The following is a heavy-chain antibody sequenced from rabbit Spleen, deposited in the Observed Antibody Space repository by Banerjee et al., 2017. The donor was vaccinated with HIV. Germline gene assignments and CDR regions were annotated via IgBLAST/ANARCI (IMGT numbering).Heavy chain of an antibody. CDR3: AREDVGGSVSL. D-gene: IGHD1-1*01. V-gene: IGHV1S7*01. CDR1: GIDFSSYG. J-gene: IGHJ4*01. Sequence: QLVESGGGLVTLGGSLKLSCKASGIDFSSYGISWVRQAPGKGLEWIAYIYPDYGSTDYASWVNGRFTISSDNAQNTVDLQMNSLTAADTATYFCAREDVGGSVSLWGQGTLVTVS. CDR2: IYPDYGST.